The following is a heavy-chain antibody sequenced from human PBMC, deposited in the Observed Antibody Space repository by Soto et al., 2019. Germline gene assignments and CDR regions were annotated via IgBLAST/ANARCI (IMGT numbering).Heavy chain of an antibody. Sequence: PSETLSLTCTVSGDSTSTFYWSWIRQPPGKGLEWIGYIYYTGSTNYNPSLKSRVTMSVDTSKKQFSLKLTSVTAADTAVYYCARQRGNYFDYWGQGSLVTVSS. CDR2: IYYTGST. J-gene: IGHJ4*02. CDR1: GDSTSTFY. CDR3: ARQRGNYFDY. V-gene: IGHV4-59*01. D-gene: IGHD3-10*01.